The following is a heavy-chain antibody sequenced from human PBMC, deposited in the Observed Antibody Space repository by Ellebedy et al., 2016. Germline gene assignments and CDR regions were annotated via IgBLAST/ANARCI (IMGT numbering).Heavy chain of an antibody. CDR2: MSGSDNSRPYI. Sequence: GESLKISCEASGFSFSTYAMSWVRQAPGKGLEWVSHMSGSDNSRPYINYADSVRGRFIISRDDSKNTLYLQMTSLRAEDTAVYYCAKDLHHWSANDFWGQGTLVTVSS. V-gene: IGHV3-23*01. CDR1: GFSFSTYA. J-gene: IGHJ4*02. CDR3: AKDLHHWSANDF. D-gene: IGHD3-3*01.